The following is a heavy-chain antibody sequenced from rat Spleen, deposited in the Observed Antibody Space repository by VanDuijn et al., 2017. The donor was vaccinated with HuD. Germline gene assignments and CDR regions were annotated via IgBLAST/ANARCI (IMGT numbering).Heavy chain of an antibody. V-gene: IGHV3-3*01. CDR1: GYSITSSYR. CDR2: INGAGST. D-gene: IGHD1-10*01. J-gene: IGHJ2*01. CDR3: ARWNNYAAH. Sequence: EVQLQESGPGLVKPSQSLSLTCSVTGYSITSSYRWNWIRKFPGNKLEWMGYINGAGSTNYNPSLKSRISITRDTSKNQVFLQVNSVTTEDTATYYCARWNNYAAHWGQGVMVTVSS.